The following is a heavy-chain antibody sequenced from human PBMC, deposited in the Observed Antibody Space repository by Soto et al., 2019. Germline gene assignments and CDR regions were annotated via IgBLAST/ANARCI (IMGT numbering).Heavy chain of an antibody. CDR2: ISYDGSNR. Sequence: PGGSLRLSCAASGFTFSSYGMHWIRQAPGKGLEWGAVISYDGSNRSYADSVKGRFTISRDNSKNTLYLQVNSLRAEDTAVYYCAKDWAILGHCSSTSCYVTPIHYWGQGTQVTVSS. CDR1: GFTFSSYG. J-gene: IGHJ4*02. V-gene: IGHV3-30*18. D-gene: IGHD2-2*01. CDR3: AKDWAILGHCSSTSCYVTPIHY.